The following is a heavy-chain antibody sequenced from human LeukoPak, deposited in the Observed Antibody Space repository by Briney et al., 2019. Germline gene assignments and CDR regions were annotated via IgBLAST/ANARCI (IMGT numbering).Heavy chain of an antibody. CDR2: IIPIFGTA. V-gene: IGHV1-69*06. J-gene: IGHJ6*04. D-gene: IGHD2-2*01. CDR1: GGTFSSYA. Sequence: EASVKVSCKASGGTFSSYAISWVRQAPGQGLGWMGGIIPIFGTANYAQKFQGRVTITADKSTSTAYMELSSLRSEDTAVYYCARYCSSTSCYYYYGMDVWGKGTTVTVSS. CDR3: ARYCSSTSCYYYYGMDV.